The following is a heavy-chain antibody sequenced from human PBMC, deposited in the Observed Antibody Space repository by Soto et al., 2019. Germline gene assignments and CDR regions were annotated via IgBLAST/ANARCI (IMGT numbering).Heavy chain of an antibody. CDR1: GFTFSSYG. D-gene: IGHD1-26*01. J-gene: IGHJ4*02. CDR3: AKDREGYFDY. Sequence: GGSLRLSCAASGFTFSSYGMHWVRQAPGKGLEWVAVISYDGSNRYYADSVKGRFTISRDNSKNTLYLQMNSLRAEDTAVYYCAKDREGYFDYWGQGTLVTVSS. V-gene: IGHV3-30*18. CDR2: ISYDGSNR.